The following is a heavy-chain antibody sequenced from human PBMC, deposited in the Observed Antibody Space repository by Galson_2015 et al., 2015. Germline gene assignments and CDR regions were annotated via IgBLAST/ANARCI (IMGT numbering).Heavy chain of an antibody. CDR1: GFTFSSYA. D-gene: IGHD3-9*01. CDR2: ISYDGSNK. Sequence: SLRLSCAASGFTFSSYAMHWVRQAPGKGLEWVAVISYDGSNKYYADSVKGRFTISRDNSKNTLYLQMNSLRAEDTAVYYCASFVRYFDWSPGAFDIWGQGTMVTVSS. J-gene: IGHJ3*02. CDR3: ASFVRYFDWSPGAFDI. V-gene: IGHV3-30-3*01.